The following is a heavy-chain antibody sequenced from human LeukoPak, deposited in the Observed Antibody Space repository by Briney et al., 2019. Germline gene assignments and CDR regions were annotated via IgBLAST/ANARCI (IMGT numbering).Heavy chain of an antibody. CDR2: IKHSGST. J-gene: IGHJ3*01. Sequence: ETSETLSLTCAVYGGSFSGYYWSWIRQPPGRGREWIGEIKHSGSTNYNPSHKSRVTISVDTSKNQFSLKLTSVSVEDTAVYYCARSPRGSGSSPLLGVAFDVWGHGTKVTVSS. CDR3: ARSPRGSGSSPLLGVAFDV. CDR1: GGSFSGYY. D-gene: IGHD3-10*01. V-gene: IGHV4-34*01.